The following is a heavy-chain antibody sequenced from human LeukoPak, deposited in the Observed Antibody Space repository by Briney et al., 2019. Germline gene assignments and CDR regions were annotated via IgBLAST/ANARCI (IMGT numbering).Heavy chain of an antibody. V-gene: IGHV3-9*01. Sequence: GGPLRLSCAASGFTFDAYAMHWVRQAPGKGLEWVSGISWNSGSIGYADSVKGRFTISRDNAKNSLDLQMNSLRAEDTALYYCAKDIRSLYWFVTTDYWGQGTLVTVSS. CDR2: ISWNSGSI. CDR1: GFTFDAYA. D-gene: IGHD2-15*01. CDR3: AKDIRSLYWFVTTDY. J-gene: IGHJ4*02.